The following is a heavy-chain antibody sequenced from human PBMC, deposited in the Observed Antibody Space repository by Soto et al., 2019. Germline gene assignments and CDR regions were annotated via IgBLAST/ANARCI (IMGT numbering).Heavy chain of an antibody. Sequence: GGSLRLSCAASGFTFSGYAMSWVRQAPGKGLEWVSAISGSGGSTYYADSVKGRFTISRDNSKNTLYLQMNSLRAEDTAEYYCAKGVDSSGSRVAFDIWGQGTMVTVSS. CDR2: ISGSGGST. CDR1: GFTFSGYA. J-gene: IGHJ3*02. V-gene: IGHV3-23*01. D-gene: IGHD3-22*01. CDR3: AKGVDSSGSRVAFDI.